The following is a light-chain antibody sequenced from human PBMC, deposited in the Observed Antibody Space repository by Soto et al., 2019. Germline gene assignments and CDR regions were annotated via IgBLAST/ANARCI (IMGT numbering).Light chain of an antibody. CDR3: QSYDSSLSGYVV. J-gene: IGLJ2*01. CDR2: RNN. Sequence: QSVLTQPPSVSGAPGQRVTISCTGSSSNIGAGYDVHWYQQLPGIAPQLLIYRNNNRPSGVPDRFSGSKSGNSASLAITGLQAEDEADYYCQSYDSSLSGYVVFGGRTKLTVL. V-gene: IGLV1-40*01. CDR1: SSNIGAGYD.